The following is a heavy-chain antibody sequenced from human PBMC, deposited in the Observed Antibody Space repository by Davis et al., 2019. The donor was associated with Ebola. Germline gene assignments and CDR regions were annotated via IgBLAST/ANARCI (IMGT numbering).Heavy chain of an antibody. V-gene: IGHV4-34*01. D-gene: IGHD2-8*02. CDR3: ARSVVYALYYYGMDV. J-gene: IGHJ6*02. Sequence: MPSETLSLTCAVYGGSFSGYYWSWIRQPPGKGLEWIGEINHSGSTNYNPSLKSRVTISVDTSKNQFSLKLSSVTAADTAVYYCARSVVYALYYYGMDVWGQGTTVTVSS. CDR2: INHSGST. CDR1: GGSFSGYY.